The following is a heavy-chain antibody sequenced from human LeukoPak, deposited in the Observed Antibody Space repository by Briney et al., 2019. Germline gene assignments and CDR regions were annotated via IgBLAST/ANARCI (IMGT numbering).Heavy chain of an antibody. Sequence: GASVKVSCKASGYTFTSYAMHWVRQAPGQRLEWMGWINAGNGNTKYSQKFQGRVTITRDTSASTAYMELSSLRSEDTAVYYCAREYEDIVVVPAGGYYGMDVWGKGTTVTVSS. D-gene: IGHD2-2*01. CDR3: AREYEDIVVVPAGGYYGMDV. CDR2: INAGNGNT. CDR1: GYTFTSYA. V-gene: IGHV1-3*01. J-gene: IGHJ6*04.